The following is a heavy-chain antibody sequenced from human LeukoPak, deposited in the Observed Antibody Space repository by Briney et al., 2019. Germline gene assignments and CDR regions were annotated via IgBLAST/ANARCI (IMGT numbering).Heavy chain of an antibody. D-gene: IGHD3-16*01. J-gene: IGHJ4*02. CDR2: INPNSGGT. CDR1: GYTFTGYY. CDR3: ARGSSYGFSMGY. V-gene: IGHV1-2*02. Sequence: ASVKVSCKASGYTFTGYYIHWVRQAPGQGLEWMGWINPNSGGTNYAQKLQGRVTMTTGTSTSTAYMELRSLRSDDTAVYYCARGSSYGFSMGYWGQGTLVTVSS.